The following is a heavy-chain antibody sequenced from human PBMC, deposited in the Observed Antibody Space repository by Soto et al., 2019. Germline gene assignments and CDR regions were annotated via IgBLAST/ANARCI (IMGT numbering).Heavy chain of an antibody. Sequence: EVQLLESGGGLVQPGGSLRLSCAASGFTFSSNAMSWVRQAPGKGLEWVSAFSGSGGSTYYADSVKGRFTISRDNSKNTLYLQMNSLSAEDTSVYYCAKDYFWYSSGWYAGYWGQGTLVTVSS. V-gene: IGHV3-23*01. D-gene: IGHD6-19*01. CDR1: GFTFSSNA. J-gene: IGHJ4*02. CDR3: AKDYFWYSSGWYAGY. CDR2: FSGSGGST.